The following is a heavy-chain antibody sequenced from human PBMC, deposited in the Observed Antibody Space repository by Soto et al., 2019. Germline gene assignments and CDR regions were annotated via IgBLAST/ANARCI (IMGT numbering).Heavy chain of an antibody. Sequence: GGSLRLSCAASGFTFSTYGMHWVRQAPGKGLEWMTVIWYDGSQKYFGDSVNGRFTISRDNSKNTVYLQMNSLRVEDTAVYYCVKDHCGGDCYSEPYFDFWGRGSQVTVSS. V-gene: IGHV3-33*06. CDR1: GFTFSTYG. J-gene: IGHJ4*02. D-gene: IGHD2-21*02. CDR2: IWYDGSQK. CDR3: VKDHCGGDCYSEPYFDF.